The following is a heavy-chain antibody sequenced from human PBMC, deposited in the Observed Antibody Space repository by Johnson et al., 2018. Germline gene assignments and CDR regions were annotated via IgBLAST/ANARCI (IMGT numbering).Heavy chain of an antibody. D-gene: IGHD3-16*02. V-gene: IGHV3-49*03. J-gene: IGHJ3*02. CDR2: IRSKAYGGTT. CDR1: GFTFGDYA. CDR3: TREGSDMITFGGVIADDAFDI. Sequence: VQLVESGGGLVQPGRSLRLSCTASGFTFGDYAMSWFRQAPGKGLEWVGCIRSKAYGGTTEYDASVKGRFTISRDDAKSIANLQMNIRKTEDTAVYYCTREGSDMITFGGVIADDAFDIWGQGTMVTVSS.